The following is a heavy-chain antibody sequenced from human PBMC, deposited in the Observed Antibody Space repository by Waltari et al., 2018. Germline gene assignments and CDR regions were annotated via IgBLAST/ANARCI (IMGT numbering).Heavy chain of an antibody. J-gene: IGHJ6*03. D-gene: IGHD3-22*01. V-gene: IGHV4-34*01. Sequence: QVQLQQWGAGLWKPSETLSLTCDAYGGSFSGYYWSWIRQTPGKGLEWIGEINHSGSTNYNPSLKSRVTISVDTSKNQFSLKLSSVTAADTAVYYCARIMGIYYYDSSGYYSGRSYYYMDVWGKGTTVTISS. CDR2: INHSGST. CDR3: ARIMGIYYYDSSGYYSGRSYYYMDV. CDR1: GGSFSGYY.